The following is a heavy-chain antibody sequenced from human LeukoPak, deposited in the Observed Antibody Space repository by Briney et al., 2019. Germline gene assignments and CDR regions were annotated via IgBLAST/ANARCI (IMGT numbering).Heavy chain of an antibody. CDR1: GFTVSSNY. J-gene: IGHJ4*02. CDR3: ARARSREYSSGWYHDY. CDR2: IYSGGST. D-gene: IGHD6-19*01. Sequence: PGGSLRLSCAASGFTVSSNYMSWVRQAPGKGLEWVSVIYSGGSTYYADSVKGRFTISRDNSKNTLYLRMNSLRAEDTAVYYCARARSREYSSGWYHDYWGQGTLVTVSS. V-gene: IGHV3-53*01.